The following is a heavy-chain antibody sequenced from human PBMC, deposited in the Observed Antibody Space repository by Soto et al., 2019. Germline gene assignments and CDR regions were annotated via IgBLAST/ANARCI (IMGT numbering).Heavy chain of an antibody. D-gene: IGHD2-21*02. Sequence: QVYLVQSGAEVKKPGSSVKISCKASGGIFSSNTINWVRQPAGQGLEWMGGIIPLFGTANYAEKFQGRVTITADKSTKTEYMELTSLRSVDTAVYYCASKAACGGDCYAFDSWGQGTLVTVSS. CDR1: GGIFSSNT. CDR3: ASKAACGGDCYAFDS. V-gene: IGHV1-69*06. CDR2: IIPLFGTA. J-gene: IGHJ4*02.